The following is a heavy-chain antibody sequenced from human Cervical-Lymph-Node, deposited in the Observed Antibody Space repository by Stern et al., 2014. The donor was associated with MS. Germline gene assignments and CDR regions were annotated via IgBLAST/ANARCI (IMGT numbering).Heavy chain of an antibody. V-gene: IGHV1-2*06. CDR2: INPNSGAT. Sequence: MQLVESGAEVKKPGASVKVSCKASGYTFTGYYMNWVRQAPGQGLEWMGRINPNSGATNYERKFQGRVTMTRDTSTSTAYMEVGTLTSDDTAVYYCARTDRTYSASNFDLWGQGTLVTVSS. J-gene: IGHJ4*02. D-gene: IGHD5-12*01. CDR3: ARTDRTYSASNFDL. CDR1: GYTFTGYY.